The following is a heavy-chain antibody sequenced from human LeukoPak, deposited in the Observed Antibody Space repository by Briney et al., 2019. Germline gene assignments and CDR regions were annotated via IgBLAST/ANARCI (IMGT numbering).Heavy chain of an antibody. CDR2: IYSGGST. CDR3: ARGRITIFGVVIMWEVPFDY. D-gene: IGHD3-3*01. J-gene: IGHJ4*02. CDR1: GFTVSSNY. V-gene: IGHV3-53*01. Sequence: GGSLRLSCAASGFTVSSNYMSWVRQAPGKGLEWVSVIYSGGSTYYADSVKGRFTISRDNSKNTLYLQMNSLRAEDTAVYYCARGRITIFGVVIMWEVPFDYWGQGTLVTVSS.